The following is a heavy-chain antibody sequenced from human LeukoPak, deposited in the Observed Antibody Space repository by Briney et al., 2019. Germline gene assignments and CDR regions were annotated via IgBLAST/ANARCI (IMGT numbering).Heavy chain of an antibody. J-gene: IGHJ4*02. CDR3: ARDGGGKSRPFDY. CDR2: IYYRGSA. Sequence: SETLSLTCTVSGGSLSSYYWSWIRQPPGKGLEWIGNIYYRGSANYNLSLKSRVTMSVDTSKNQFSLKVSSVTAADTAVYYCARDGGGKSRPFDYWGQGTPVTVSS. CDR1: GGSLSSYY. V-gene: IGHV4-59*01. D-gene: IGHD4-23*01.